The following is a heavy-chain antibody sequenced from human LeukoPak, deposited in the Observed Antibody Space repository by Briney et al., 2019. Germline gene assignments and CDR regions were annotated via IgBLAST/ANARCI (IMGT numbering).Heavy chain of an antibody. D-gene: IGHD4-17*01. CDR2: ISGSGGST. Sequence: GGSLRLSCAASGFTFSSYAMSWVRQAPGKGLEWVSAISGSGGSTYYADSVKGRFTISRDNSKNTLYLQMNSRRAEDTAVYYCAKDHDYGDYGVGFDYWGQGTLVTVSS. CDR1: GFTFSSYA. CDR3: AKDHDYGDYGVGFDY. V-gene: IGHV3-23*01. J-gene: IGHJ4*02.